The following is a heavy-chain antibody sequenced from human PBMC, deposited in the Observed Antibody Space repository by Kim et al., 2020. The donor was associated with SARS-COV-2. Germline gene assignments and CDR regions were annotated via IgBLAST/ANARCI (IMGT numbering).Heavy chain of an antibody. D-gene: IGHD6-13*01. Sequence: GGSLRLSCAASGFTFDDYAMHWVRQAPGKGLEWVSGISWNSGSIGYADSVKGRFTISRDNAKNSLYLQMNSLRAEDTALYYCAKDLTPYSSSWVNWFDPWGQGTLVTVSS. J-gene: IGHJ5*02. CDR3: AKDLTPYSSSWVNWFDP. CDR1: GFTFDDYA. CDR2: ISWNSGSI. V-gene: IGHV3-9*01.